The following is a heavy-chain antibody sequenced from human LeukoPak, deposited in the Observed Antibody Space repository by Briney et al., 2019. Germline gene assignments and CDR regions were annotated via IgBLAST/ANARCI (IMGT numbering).Heavy chain of an antibody. J-gene: IGHJ4*02. D-gene: IGHD3-16*01. V-gene: IGHV1-24*01. CDR2: FDPEDGET. CDR3: ATARGGGVGYYFDY. CDR1: GYTLTELS. Sequence: GASVKVSSKVSGYTLTELSMHWVRQAPGKGLEWMGGFDPEDGETIYAQKFQGRVTMTEDTSTDTAYMELSSLRSEDTAVYYCATARGGGVGYYFDYWGQGTLVTVSS.